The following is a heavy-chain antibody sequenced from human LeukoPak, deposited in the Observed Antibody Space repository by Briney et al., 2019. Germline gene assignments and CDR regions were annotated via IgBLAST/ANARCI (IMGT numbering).Heavy chain of an antibody. J-gene: IGHJ4*02. Sequence: GGSLRLSCAASGFTVSSNHMSWVRQAPGKGLEWVSVNSGGSTYYADSVKGRFTISRDNSKNTLYLQMNSLRAEDTAVYYCARAKGSSWYLHFDYWGQGTLVTVSS. V-gene: IGHV3-53*01. CDR1: GFTVSSNH. CDR3: ARAKGSSWYLHFDY. D-gene: IGHD6-13*01. CDR2: NSGGST.